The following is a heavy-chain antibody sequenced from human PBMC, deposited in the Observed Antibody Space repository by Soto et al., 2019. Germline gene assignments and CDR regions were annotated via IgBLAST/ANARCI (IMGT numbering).Heavy chain of an antibody. V-gene: IGHV4-59*08. J-gene: IGHJ4*02. D-gene: IGHD1-1*01. CDR1: GGSITSYY. Sequence: PSETLSLTCTVSGGSITSYYWSWIRQPPGKGLECIGYIYYSGSAKYNPSLESRVTISVDMSKNQFSLKLSSVTAADTAMYYCAGQTTFFDYWSQGTLVTVS. CDR2: IYYSGSA. CDR3: AGQTTFFDY.